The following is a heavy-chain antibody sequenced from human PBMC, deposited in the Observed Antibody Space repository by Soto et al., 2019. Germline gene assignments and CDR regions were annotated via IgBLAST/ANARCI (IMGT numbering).Heavy chain of an antibody. CDR3: ARSQYCSSASCFAFDY. Sequence: QVQLVESGGRAVQPGRSLRLACATSGFTFRNFGMQWVRQAPGKGLEWVAVIWSDGNKTFYRNSVKGRFTISRDNAENTLFLQMNSLRVEDTAFYYCARSQYCSSASCFAFDYWGRGTLVTVSS. CDR2: IWSDGNKT. V-gene: IGHV3-33*01. D-gene: IGHD2-2*01. CDR1: GFTFRNFG. J-gene: IGHJ4*02.